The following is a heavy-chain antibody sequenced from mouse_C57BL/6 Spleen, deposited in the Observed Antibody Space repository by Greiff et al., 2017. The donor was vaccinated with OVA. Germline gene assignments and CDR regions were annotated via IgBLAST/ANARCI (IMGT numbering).Heavy chain of an antibody. J-gene: IGHJ2*01. Sequence: QVQLQQSGPELVKPGASVKISCKASGYAFSSSWMNWVKQRPGKGLEWIGRIYPGDGDTNYNGKFKGKATLTADKSSSTAYMQLSSLTSEDSAVYFCAREGYYYGSRGDYFDYWGQGTTLTVSS. CDR2: IYPGDGDT. CDR1: GYAFSSSW. CDR3: AREGYYYGSRGDYFDY. D-gene: IGHD1-1*01. V-gene: IGHV1-82*01.